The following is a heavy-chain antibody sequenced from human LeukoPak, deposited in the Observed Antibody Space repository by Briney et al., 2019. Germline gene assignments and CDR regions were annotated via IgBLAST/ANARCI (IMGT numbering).Heavy chain of an antibody. CDR2: IKEDGSVR. V-gene: IGHV3-7*01. CDR3: ATEGTDGRGSFGWFDT. J-gene: IGHJ5*02. Sequence: GGSLRLSCVASGFTFSDYWMTWVRQAPGKGLEWVANIKEDGSVRYYVDSLKGRFTISRDNANNSLYLQLNSLRAEDTAVYYCATEGTDGRGSFGWFDTWGQGTLVTVS. CDR1: GFTFSDYW. D-gene: IGHD3-10*01.